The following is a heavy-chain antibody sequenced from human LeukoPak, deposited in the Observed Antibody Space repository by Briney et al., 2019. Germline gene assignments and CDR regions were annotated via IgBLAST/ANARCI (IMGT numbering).Heavy chain of an antibody. J-gene: IGHJ3*02. V-gene: IGHV1-2*02. CDR1: GYTFTGYY. Sequence: ASVKVSCKASGYTFTGYYMHWVRQAPGQGLEWMGWINPNSGGTNYAQKFQGRVTMTRDTSISTAYMELSRLRSDDTAVYYCARGPKSSIVVVTAIAFDIWGQGTMVTVSS. CDR3: ARGPKSSIVVVTAIAFDI. D-gene: IGHD2-21*02. CDR2: INPNSGGT.